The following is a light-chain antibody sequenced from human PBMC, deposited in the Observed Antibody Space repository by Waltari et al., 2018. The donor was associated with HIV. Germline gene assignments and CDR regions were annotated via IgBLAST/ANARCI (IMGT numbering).Light chain of an antibody. Sequence: IPMTQSPSTLSAFVGDRVTITCRASQSISRWLVWYQQKPGTAPKLLIYKASTLESGVPSRFSGSGSGTEFTLTISSLQPDDFATYYCQQYDSYWWTFGRGTKVEIK. CDR1: QSISRW. V-gene: IGKV1-5*03. CDR3: QQYDSYWWT. CDR2: KAS. J-gene: IGKJ1*01.